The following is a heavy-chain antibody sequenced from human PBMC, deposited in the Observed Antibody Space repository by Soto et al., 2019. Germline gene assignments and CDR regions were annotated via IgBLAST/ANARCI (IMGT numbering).Heavy chain of an antibody. CDR3: ARDPLTPNYGSGSYPDYYMDV. V-gene: IGHV3-48*01. D-gene: IGHD3-10*01. CDR1: GFTFSSYS. CDR2: ISSSSTI. Sequence: GGSLRLSCAASGFTFSSYSMNWVRQAPGKGLEWVSYISSSSTIYYADSVKGRFTISRDNAKNSLYLQMNSLRAEDTAVYYCARDPLTPNYGSGSYPDYYMDVWGKGTTVTVSS. J-gene: IGHJ6*03.